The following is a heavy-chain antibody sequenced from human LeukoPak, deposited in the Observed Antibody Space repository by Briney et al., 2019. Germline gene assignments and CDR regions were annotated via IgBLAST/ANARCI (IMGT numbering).Heavy chain of an antibody. J-gene: IGHJ5*02. CDR1: SGSISGYY. CDR2: ISYSGGT. CDR3: ARESTNWFDP. V-gene: IGHV4-59*01. Sequence: SETLSLTCPVSSGSISGYYWSWIRQPPGKGLEWLGYISYSGGTNYNPSLKSRVTISIDTSKNQFSLKLRSVTAADTAVYYCARESTNWFDPWGQGTLVTVSS.